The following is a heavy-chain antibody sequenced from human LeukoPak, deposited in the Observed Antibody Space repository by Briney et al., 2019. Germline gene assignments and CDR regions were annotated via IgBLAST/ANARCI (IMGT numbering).Heavy chain of an antibody. Sequence: PGGSLRLSCAASGFSFSSYAMSWVRQAPGKGLEWVSAISGSGGSTYYADSVKGRFTISRDNSKNTLYLQMNSLRAEDTAVYYCAKVDIVAPGAFDIWGQGTMVTVSS. J-gene: IGHJ3*02. V-gene: IGHV3-23*01. CDR1: GFSFSSYA. D-gene: IGHD5-12*01. CDR3: AKVDIVAPGAFDI. CDR2: ISGSGGST.